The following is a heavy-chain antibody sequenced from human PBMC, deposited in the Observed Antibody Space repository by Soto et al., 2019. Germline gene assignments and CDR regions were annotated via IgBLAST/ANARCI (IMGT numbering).Heavy chain of an antibody. Sequence: SETLSLTCTVSGGSISSYYWSWIRQPAGKGLEWIGRIYTSGSTNYNPSLKSRVTMSVDTSKNQFSLKLSSVTATDTAVYYCARESIAARGKCFDYWGQGTLVTVST. D-gene: IGHD6-6*01. CDR3: ARESIAARGKCFDY. V-gene: IGHV4-4*07. CDR2: IYTSGST. J-gene: IGHJ4*02. CDR1: GGSISSYY.